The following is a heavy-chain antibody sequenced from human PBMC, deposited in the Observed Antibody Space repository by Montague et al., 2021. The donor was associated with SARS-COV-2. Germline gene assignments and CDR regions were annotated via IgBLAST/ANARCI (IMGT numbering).Heavy chain of an antibody. V-gene: IGHV4-34*01. CDR3: ARGRQHFNMIVVVMDGGEYYFDY. J-gene: IGHJ4*02. CDR1: GGSFSDYY. D-gene: IGHD3-22*01. CDR2: INHRGTT. Sequence: SETLSLTCAVYGGSFSDYYWSWIRQPPGKGLEWIGEINHRGTTKYNTSLKSRVSISLDTSKNQFSLYLSSVTAADTAVYYCARGRQHFNMIVVVMDGGEYYFDYWGQGTLVTVSS.